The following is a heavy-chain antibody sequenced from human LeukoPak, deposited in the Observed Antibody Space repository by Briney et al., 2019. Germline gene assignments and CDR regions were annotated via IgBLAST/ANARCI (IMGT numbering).Heavy chain of an antibody. J-gene: IGHJ5*02. Sequence: SETLSLTCTVSGGSISSGSYYWSWIRQPPGKGLEWIGYIYYSGSTNYNPSLKSRVTISVDTSKTQFSLKLSSVTAADTAVYYCARVRYFDWLSWFDPWGQGTLVTVSS. V-gene: IGHV4-61*01. D-gene: IGHD3-9*01. CDR3: ARVRYFDWLSWFDP. CDR2: IYYSGST. CDR1: GGSISSGSYY.